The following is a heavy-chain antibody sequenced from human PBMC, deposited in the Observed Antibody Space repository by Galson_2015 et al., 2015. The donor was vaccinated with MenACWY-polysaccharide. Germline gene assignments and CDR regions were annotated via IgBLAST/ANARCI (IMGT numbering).Heavy chain of an antibody. CDR2: IQYDGSNK. D-gene: IGHD2-2*01. Sequence: SLRLSCAASGSRFSNSGMHWVCQAPGKGLEWVAVIQYDGSNKVYADSVKGRFTISRDNSKNTVFLEMNTLGVEDTAVYYCAREGSRIVFHAFDIWGQGTMVTVS. V-gene: IGHV3-33*01. CDR3: AREGSRIVFHAFDI. CDR1: GSRFSNSG. J-gene: IGHJ3*02.